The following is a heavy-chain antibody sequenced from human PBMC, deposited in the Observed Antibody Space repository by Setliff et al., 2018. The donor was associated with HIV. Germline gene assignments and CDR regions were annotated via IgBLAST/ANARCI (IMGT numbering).Heavy chain of an antibody. Sequence: PSETLSLTCTVSGGSISSHYWSWIRQPPGKGLEWIGSIYYSGSTNYNPSLKSRVTISVDTSTNQFSLKLSSVTAADTAVYYCARGRDDYNYDPFDIWGQGTMVTVS. D-gene: IGHD4-4*01. J-gene: IGHJ3*02. CDR3: ARGRDDYNYDPFDI. CDR2: IYYSGST. V-gene: IGHV4-59*08. CDR1: GGSISSHY.